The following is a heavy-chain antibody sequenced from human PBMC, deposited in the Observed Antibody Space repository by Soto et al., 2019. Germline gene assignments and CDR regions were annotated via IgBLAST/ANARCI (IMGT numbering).Heavy chain of an antibody. CDR2: IDPGDSLA. J-gene: IGHJ6*02. CDR1: GYSFVTYW. D-gene: IGHD3-3*01. Sequence: GESLKISCQASGYSFVTYWIHWVRQVPGKGLEWLGRIDPGDSLATYNPSFEGHVMISTDKSVNTAYLHWNTLQASDTGFYYCARATIFGVIIDYALDLWGQGTSVTVSS. CDR3: ARATIFGVIIDYALDL. V-gene: IGHV5-10-1*01.